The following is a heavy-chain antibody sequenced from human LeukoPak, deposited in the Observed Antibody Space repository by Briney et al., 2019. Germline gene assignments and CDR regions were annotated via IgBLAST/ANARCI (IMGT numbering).Heavy chain of an antibody. CDR1: GFTFSSYA. V-gene: IGHV3-23*01. CDR3: AKRIATISCDY. D-gene: IGHD5-24*01. CDR2: ISGSGGNT. J-gene: IGHJ4*02. Sequence: GGSLRLSCAASGFTFSSYAMSWVRQAAGKGLEWVSTISGSGGNTYYADSVKGRFTISRDNSKNTVYLQLNSLRVEDTAVYYCAKRIATISCDYWGQGTLVTVSS.